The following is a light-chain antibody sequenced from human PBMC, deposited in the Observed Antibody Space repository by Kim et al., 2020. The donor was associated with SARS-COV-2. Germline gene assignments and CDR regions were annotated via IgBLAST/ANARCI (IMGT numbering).Light chain of an antibody. CDR1: SSNIGNNL. CDR2: DNN. V-gene: IGLV1-51*01. J-gene: IGLJ2*01. Sequence: QSVLTQPPSVSAATGQKVTISCSGSSSNIGNNLVCWYQQLPGAAPKLLIFDNNQRPSGIPDRFSGSKSGTSVTLAITGLQTGDEADYYCGTWDNSLTGVVFGGGTQLTVL. CDR3: GTWDNSLTGVV.